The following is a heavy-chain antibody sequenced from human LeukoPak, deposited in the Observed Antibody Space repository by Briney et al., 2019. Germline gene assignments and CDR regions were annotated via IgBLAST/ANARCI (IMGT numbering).Heavy chain of an antibody. J-gene: IGHJ4*02. D-gene: IGHD5-24*01. Sequence: SETLSLTCIVSGGSISSSNYYWGWIRQPPGMGLEWIGSIFYSGRTYFNPSLKSRVTISVDTSKNQFSLRLSSVTAADTAVYYCARHEEEDGYNAKTLDYWGQGALVTASS. V-gene: IGHV4-39*01. CDR3: ARHEEEDGYNAKTLDY. CDR1: GGSISSSNYY. CDR2: IFYSGRT.